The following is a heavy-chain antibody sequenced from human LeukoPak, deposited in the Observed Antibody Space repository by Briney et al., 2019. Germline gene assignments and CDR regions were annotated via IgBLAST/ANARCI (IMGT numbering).Heavy chain of an antibody. CDR3: ARDRRMFIVVVPAAINHAFDI. Sequence: ASVKVSCKASGGTFSSYAISWVRQAPGQGLEWMGGISPIFGTANYAQKFQGRVTITADESTSTAYMELSSLRSEDTAVYYCARDRRMFIVVVPAAINHAFDIWGQGTMVTVSS. CDR1: GGTFSSYA. D-gene: IGHD2-2*01. J-gene: IGHJ3*02. CDR2: ISPIFGTA. V-gene: IGHV1-69*13.